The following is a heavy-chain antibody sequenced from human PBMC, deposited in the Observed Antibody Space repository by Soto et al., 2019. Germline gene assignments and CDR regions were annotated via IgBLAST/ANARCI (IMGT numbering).Heavy chain of an antibody. CDR2: IKGKIHGGTT. CDR3: STDEWE. Sequence: EVQLVESGGGLVKPGGPLGLSCAAPGFNFSTGWMSWVRQAPGKGLEWVGRIKGKIHGGTTDYAAHVKGRFTISRDDSKNTLYLQMHSLQTEDTAVYYCSTDEWEWGQGTLVTVSS. D-gene: IGHD1-26*01. V-gene: IGHV3-15*05. J-gene: IGHJ4*02. CDR1: GFNFSTGW.